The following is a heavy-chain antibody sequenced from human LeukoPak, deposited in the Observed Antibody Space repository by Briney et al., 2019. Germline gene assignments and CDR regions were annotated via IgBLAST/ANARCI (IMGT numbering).Heavy chain of an antibody. J-gene: IGHJ6*02. CDR3: AREREFTMVRDLGDGMDV. V-gene: IGHV1-46*01. CDR2: INPSGGST. D-gene: IGHD3-10*01. CDR1: GYTLTSHY. Sequence: ASVKVSCKASGYTLTSHYMHWVRQAPGQGLEWMGIINPSGGSTSYAQKFQGRVTMTRDTSTSTVYMELSSLRSEDTAVYYCAREREFTMVRDLGDGMDVWGQGTTVTVSS.